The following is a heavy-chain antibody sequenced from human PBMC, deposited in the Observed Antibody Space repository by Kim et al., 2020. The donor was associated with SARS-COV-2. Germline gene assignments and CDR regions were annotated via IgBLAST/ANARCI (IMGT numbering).Heavy chain of an antibody. CDR2: IIPIFGTA. Sequence: SVKVSCKASGGTFSSYAISWVRQAPGQGLEWMGGIIPIFGTANYAQKFQGRVTITADESTSTAYMELSSLRSEDTAVYYCARETAGTQSRGFDYWGQGTLVTVSS. J-gene: IGHJ4*02. V-gene: IGHV1-69*13. CDR3: ARETAGTQSRGFDY. D-gene: IGHD1-1*01. CDR1: GGTFSSYA.